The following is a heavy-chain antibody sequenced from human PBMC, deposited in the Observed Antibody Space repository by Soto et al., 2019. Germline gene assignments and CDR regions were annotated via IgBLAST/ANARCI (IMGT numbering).Heavy chain of an antibody. Sequence: PGGSLRLSCAASGFTFSSYSMDWVRQAPGKGLEWVSSISSSSSYIYYADSVKGRFTISRDNAKNSLYLQMNSLRAEDTAVYYCARDGTYYDFWSGYYPYYYGMDVWGQGTMVTVSS. CDR2: ISSSSSYI. D-gene: IGHD3-3*01. J-gene: IGHJ6*02. CDR3: ARDGTYYDFWSGYYPYYYGMDV. V-gene: IGHV3-21*01. CDR1: GFTFSSYS.